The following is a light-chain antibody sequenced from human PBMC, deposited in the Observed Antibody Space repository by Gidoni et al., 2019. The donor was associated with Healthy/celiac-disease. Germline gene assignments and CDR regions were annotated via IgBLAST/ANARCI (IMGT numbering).Light chain of an antibody. Sequence: DIQMTQSPSSLSASVGDRVTITFQASQDISTYLNWYQQKPGKAPKLLIYDASNLETGVPSRFSGSGSGTDFTFTISSLQPEDIATYYCQQYDNLQVTFGPXTKVDIK. CDR1: QDISTY. CDR2: DAS. V-gene: IGKV1-33*01. J-gene: IGKJ3*01. CDR3: QQYDNLQVT.